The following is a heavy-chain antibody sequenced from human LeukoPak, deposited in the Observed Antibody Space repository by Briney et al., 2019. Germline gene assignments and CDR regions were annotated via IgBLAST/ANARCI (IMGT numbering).Heavy chain of an antibody. CDR3: ARDLEDFSGWYPLFDS. V-gene: IGHV3-73*01. J-gene: IGHJ4*02. CDR1: GFTFSGSA. D-gene: IGHD6-19*01. CDR2: IRSKANSYAT. Sequence: GGSLRLSCAASGFTFSGSAMHWVRQASGKGLEWVGRIRSKANSYATAYAASVKGRFTISRDDSKNTAYLQMNSLRAEDTAVYYCARDLEDFSGWYPLFDSWGQGTLVTVSS.